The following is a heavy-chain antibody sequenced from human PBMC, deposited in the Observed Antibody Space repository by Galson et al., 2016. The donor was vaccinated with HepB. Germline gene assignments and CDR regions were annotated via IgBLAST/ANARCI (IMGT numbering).Heavy chain of an antibody. CDR2: ISADGTIK. Sequence: SLRLSCAASGFSFSYYGMHWVRQAPGKRLEWVAVISADGTIKYYADSVKGRVSISRDNANNSLSLQMDSLRAEDTAVYFCARGGTRGILDWYFDLWGRGTLVTVSS. J-gene: IGHJ2*01. V-gene: IGHV3-30*03. CDR3: ARGGTRGILDWYFDL. D-gene: IGHD1-1*01. CDR1: GFSFSYYG.